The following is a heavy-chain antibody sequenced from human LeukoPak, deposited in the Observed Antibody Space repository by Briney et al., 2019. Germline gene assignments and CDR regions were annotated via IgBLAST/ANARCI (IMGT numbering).Heavy chain of an antibody. CDR3: ARVSYRYGDYAY. D-gene: IGHD4-17*01. J-gene: IGHJ4*02. V-gene: IGHV3-53*05. CDR2: IYSGGST. Sequence: GGSLRLSCAASGFTVSSNYMSWVRQAPGKGLEWVSVIYSGGSTYYADSVKGRFTISRDNSKNTLYLQMNSQKAEDTAVYYCARVSYRYGDYAYWSQGTLVTVSS. CDR1: GFTVSSNY.